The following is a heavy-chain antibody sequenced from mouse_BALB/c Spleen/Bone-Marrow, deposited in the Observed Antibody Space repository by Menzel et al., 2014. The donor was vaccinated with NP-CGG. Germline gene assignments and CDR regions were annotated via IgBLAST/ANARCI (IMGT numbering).Heavy chain of an antibody. D-gene: IGHD2-4*01. CDR3: ARHGITRLLDY. J-gene: IGHJ2*01. Sequence: EVQLVESGGGLVKPGGSLKLSCAASGFTFSSYAMSWVRQTPEKRLEWVATISSGGSYTYYPDSVKGRFTIPRDNAKNTLDLQMSSLRSEDTAMYYCARHGITRLLDYWGQGTTLTVSS. CDR1: GFTFSSYA. V-gene: IGHV5-9-3*01. CDR2: ISSGGSYT.